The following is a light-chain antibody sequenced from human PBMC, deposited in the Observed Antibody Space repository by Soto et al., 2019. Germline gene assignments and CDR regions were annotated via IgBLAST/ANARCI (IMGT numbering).Light chain of an antibody. J-gene: IGKJ1*01. CDR3: QQYGSSGT. V-gene: IGKV3-20*01. Sequence: IVLTQSPGTLSLSPGARATLSCRASQSVSSSYLAWYQQKPGQAPRLLISGASNRATGIPDRFIGIGSGTDFPLPLSRLEPEDSAVDDCQQYGSSGTFGQGTKVDIK. CDR1: QSVSSSY. CDR2: GAS.